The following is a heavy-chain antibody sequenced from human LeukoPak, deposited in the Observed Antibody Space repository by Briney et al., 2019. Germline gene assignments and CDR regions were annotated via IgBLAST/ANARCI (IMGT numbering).Heavy chain of an antibody. CDR3: ARVIPGPGDYYYYMDV. Sequence: TGGSLRLSCAASGFTFDDYTMHWVRQAPGKGLEWVSLISWDGGSTYYADSVKGRFTISRDNSKNSLYLQMNSLRTEDTAVYYCARVIPGPGDYYYYMDVWGKGTTVTISS. J-gene: IGHJ6*03. V-gene: IGHV3-43*01. CDR1: GFTFDDYT. CDR2: ISWDGGST. D-gene: IGHD1-14*01.